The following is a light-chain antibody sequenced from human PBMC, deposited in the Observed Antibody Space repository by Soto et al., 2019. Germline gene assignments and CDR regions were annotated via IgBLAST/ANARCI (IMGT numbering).Light chain of an antibody. Sequence: QSALTQPPSASGSPGQSVTISCTGTSSDVGGNNYVSWYQHHPGKAPKLIIYEVYQRPSGVPDRFSGSKSGNTAALTVSGLQAEDEADYYCGSYVGTNSYVFGTGTKVTVL. CDR1: SSDVGGNNY. J-gene: IGLJ1*01. CDR3: GSYVGTNSYV. CDR2: EVY. V-gene: IGLV2-8*01.